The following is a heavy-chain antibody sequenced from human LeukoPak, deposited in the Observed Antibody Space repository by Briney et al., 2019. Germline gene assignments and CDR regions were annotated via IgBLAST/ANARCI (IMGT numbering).Heavy chain of an antibody. D-gene: IGHD3-9*01. V-gene: IGHV4-59*12. CDR3: ARAYYDILTGYYYYMDV. CDR1: GGSISSYY. J-gene: IGHJ6*03. Sequence: SETLSLTCTVSGGSISSYYWSWIRQPPGKGLEWIGYIYYSGSTNYKPSLKSRVTISVDTSKNQFSLKLSSVTAADTAVYYCARAYYDILTGYYYYMDVWGKGTTVTVSS. CDR2: IYYSGST.